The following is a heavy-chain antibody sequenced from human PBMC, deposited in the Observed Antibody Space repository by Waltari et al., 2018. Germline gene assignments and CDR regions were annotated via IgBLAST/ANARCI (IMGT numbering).Heavy chain of an antibody. CDR2: IYYSGST. CDR3: ARTGGYSYGYFDY. Sequence: QLQLQESGPGLVKPSETLSLTCTVSGGSISSSSYYWGWIRQPPGKGLEWIGSIYYSGSTYYNPSLKSRVTIAVDTSKNQFSLKLSSVTAADTAVYYCARTGGYSYGYFDYWGQGTLVTVSS. D-gene: IGHD5-18*01. J-gene: IGHJ4*02. V-gene: IGHV4-39*01. CDR1: GGSISSSSYY.